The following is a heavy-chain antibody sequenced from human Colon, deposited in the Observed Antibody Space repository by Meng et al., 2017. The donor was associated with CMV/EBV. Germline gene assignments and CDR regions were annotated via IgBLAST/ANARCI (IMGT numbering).Heavy chain of an antibody. J-gene: IGHJ4*02. CDR1: GYPFTIHY. CDR3: ATLSIYDSTISDF. CDR2: MNPNSGDT. D-gene: IGHD5/OR15-5a*01. Sequence: CKTSGYPFTIHYIHWIRQAPGRGLEWMGWMNPNSGDTNYAQKFQDRVEMTRDTTVSTAYLDLTSLRSADTAVYYRATLSIYDSTISDFWGQGTLVTVSS. V-gene: IGHV1-2*02.